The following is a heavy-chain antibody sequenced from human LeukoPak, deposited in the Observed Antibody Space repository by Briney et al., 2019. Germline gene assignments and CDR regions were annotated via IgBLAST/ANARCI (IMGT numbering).Heavy chain of an antibody. V-gene: IGHV3-23*01. D-gene: IGHD1-26*01. Sequence: GGSLRLSCAASGFTFSSYAMNWVRQAPGKGLEWVSAISGSGGSTYYADSVKGRFTISRDNSKNTLYLQMNSLRAEDTAVYYCAKDSDVGVGGDFQHWGQGTLVTVSS. CDR2: ISGSGGST. CDR3: AKDSDVGVGGDFQH. CDR1: GFTFSSYA. J-gene: IGHJ1*01.